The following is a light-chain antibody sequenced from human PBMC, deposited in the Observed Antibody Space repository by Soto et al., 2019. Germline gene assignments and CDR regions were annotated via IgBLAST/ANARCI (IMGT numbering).Light chain of an antibody. CDR2: DAS. V-gene: IGKV1-9*01. J-gene: IGKJ1*01. CDR3: QHLNIYPQT. CDR1: RDIDSY. Sequence: DIQLTQSPSLLSASVGDRVTITCRASRDIDSYLAWYQLKPGKGPKLLIYDASTFQSGAPSRFSGSGSGTEFKLTISSLQPEDFATYYCQHLNIYPQTFGKGTKVEIK.